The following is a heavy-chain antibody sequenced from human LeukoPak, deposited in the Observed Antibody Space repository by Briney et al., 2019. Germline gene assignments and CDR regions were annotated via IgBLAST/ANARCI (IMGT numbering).Heavy chain of an antibody. D-gene: IGHD3-22*01. Sequence: GGSLRLSCAASGFTFSRYWMSWVRQAPGKGLEWVANIKEDGSEKYCVDSVKGRFTISRGNAKNSLYLQMNSLRAEDTAVYYCARPLYYDSSGYYYPGGYWGQGTLVTVSS. V-gene: IGHV3-7*01. CDR3: ARPLYYDSSGYYYPGGY. CDR2: IKEDGSEK. CDR1: GFTFSRYW. J-gene: IGHJ4*02.